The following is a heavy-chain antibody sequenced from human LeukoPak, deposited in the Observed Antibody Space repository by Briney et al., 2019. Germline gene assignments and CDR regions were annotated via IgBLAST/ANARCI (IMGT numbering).Heavy chain of an antibody. CDR3: ATRKYSSSWYKFDY. CDR2: IHYSGST. Sequence: PSETLSLTCTVSGGSITNYYWTWIRQPPGKGLEWIGYIHYSGSTNYNPSLKSRVTISVDTSKNQFSLKLSSVTAADTAVYYCATRKYSSSWYKFDYWGQGTLVTVSS. V-gene: IGHV4-59*08. J-gene: IGHJ4*02. D-gene: IGHD6-13*01. CDR1: GGSITNYY.